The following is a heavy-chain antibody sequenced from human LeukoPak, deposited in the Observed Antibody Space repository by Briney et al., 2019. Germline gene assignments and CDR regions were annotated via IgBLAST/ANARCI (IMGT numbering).Heavy chain of an antibody. CDR2: IYYSGST. CDR1: GGSISSSSYY. V-gene: IGHV4-39*07. J-gene: IGHJ4*02. Sequence: SETLSLTCTVSGGSISSSSYYWGWIRQPPGKGLEWIGSIYYSGSTYYNPSLKSRVTISVDTSKNQFSLKLSSVTAADTAVYYCAREGDGGYSSSHTTSSFDYWGQGTLVTVSS. D-gene: IGHD6-13*01. CDR3: AREGDGGYSSSHTTSSFDY.